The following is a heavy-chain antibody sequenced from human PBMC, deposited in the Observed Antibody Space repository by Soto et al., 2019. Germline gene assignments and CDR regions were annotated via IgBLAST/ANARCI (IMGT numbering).Heavy chain of an antibody. CDR1: GFPFSSYA. J-gene: IGHJ3*02. Sequence: HPGGSLRLSCVASGFPFSSYAMSWVRQTPGKGLEWVSGISGSGGRTYYAHSVKGRFTISRDNSNNTLSLQMHILRVEDTAVYFCAKGGYYSLFDIWGQGTMVTVSS. V-gene: IGHV3-23*01. D-gene: IGHD3-10*01. CDR3: AKGGYYSLFDI. CDR2: ISGSGGRT.